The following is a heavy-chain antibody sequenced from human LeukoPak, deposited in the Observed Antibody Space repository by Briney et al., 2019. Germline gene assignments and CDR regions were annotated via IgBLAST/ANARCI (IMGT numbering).Heavy chain of an antibody. D-gene: IGHD3-9*01. CDR3: AREVGSPGRYY. CDR2: IYYSGST. V-gene: IGHV4-4*02. J-gene: IGHJ4*02. CDR1: GGSINSRNW. Sequence: PSETLSLTCAVSGGSINSRNWWSWVRQPPGKGLEWIGEIYYSGSTNYNPSLKSRVTISVDKSKNQFSPKVTSVTAADTAVYYCAREVGSPGRYYWGQGTLVTVSS.